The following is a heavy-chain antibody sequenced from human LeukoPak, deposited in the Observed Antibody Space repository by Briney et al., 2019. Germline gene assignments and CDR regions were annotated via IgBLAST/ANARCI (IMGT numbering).Heavy chain of an antibody. D-gene: IGHD3-22*01. V-gene: IGHV1-69*13. Sequence: GASVKVSCKASGGTFSSYAISWVRQAPGQGLEWVGGIIPIFGTANYAQKFQGRVTITADESTSTAHMELSSLRSEDTAVYYCARDRDYYDSSGYRNWLDPWGQGTLVTVSS. CDR3: ARDRDYYDSSGYRNWLDP. CDR1: GGTFSSYA. J-gene: IGHJ5*02. CDR2: IIPIFGTA.